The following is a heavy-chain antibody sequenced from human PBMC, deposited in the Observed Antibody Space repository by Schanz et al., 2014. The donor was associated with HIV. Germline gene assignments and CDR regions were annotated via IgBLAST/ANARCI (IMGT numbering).Heavy chain of an antibody. CDR2: IKEDGSEK. Sequence: EVQLVESGGGLVQPGGSLRLSCAASGFTFRRYWMTWVRQGPGKGREWVANIKEDGSEKYHADSGKGRFTISRDNAKNSLFLQMESLRAEDTAVYYCARDGGEVWGQGTTVTVSS. CDR3: ARDGGEV. J-gene: IGHJ6*02. CDR1: GFTFRRYW. D-gene: IGHD3-16*01. V-gene: IGHV3-7*01.